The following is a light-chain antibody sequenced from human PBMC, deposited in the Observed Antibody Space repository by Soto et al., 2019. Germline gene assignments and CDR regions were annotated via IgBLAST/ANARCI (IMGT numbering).Light chain of an antibody. CDR1: QAINKN. CDR3: QQSYNSPYT. Sequence: DIQMTQSPASLSASVGDRVTITGRASQAINKNLNWYRHKLGKAPELLIYDASDSHAGVPSRFSGSGSGADFTLIISGLQPEDFATYYCQQSYNSPYTFGQGTKLEIK. V-gene: IGKV1-39*01. CDR2: DAS. J-gene: IGKJ2*01.